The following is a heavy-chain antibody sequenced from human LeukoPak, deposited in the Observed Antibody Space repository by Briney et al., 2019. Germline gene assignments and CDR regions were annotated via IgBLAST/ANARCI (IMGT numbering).Heavy chain of an antibody. CDR2: INAGNGNT. Sequence: ASVKVSCKASGYTITSYAMHWVRQAPGQRLEWMGWINAGNGNTKYSQKFQGRVTITRDTSASTAYMELSSLRSEDTAVYYCARDDILTGYYSTFDYWGQGTLVTVSS. V-gene: IGHV1-3*01. CDR1: GYTITSYA. J-gene: IGHJ4*02. D-gene: IGHD3-9*01. CDR3: ARDDILTGYYSTFDY.